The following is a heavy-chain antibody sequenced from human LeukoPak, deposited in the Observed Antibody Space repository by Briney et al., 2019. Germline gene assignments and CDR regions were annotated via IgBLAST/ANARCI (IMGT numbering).Heavy chain of an antibody. D-gene: IGHD3-3*01. CDR2: IYYSGST. CDR1: GGSISSYY. CDR3: ARAGQGDFWSGLRYFDY. V-gene: IGHV4-59*01. Sequence: PSETLSLTCTVSGGSISSYYWSWIRQPPGKGLEWIGYIYYSGSTNYNPSLKSRVTISVDTSKNQSSLKLSSVTAADTAVYYCARAGQGDFWSGLRYFDYWGQGTLVTVSS. J-gene: IGHJ4*02.